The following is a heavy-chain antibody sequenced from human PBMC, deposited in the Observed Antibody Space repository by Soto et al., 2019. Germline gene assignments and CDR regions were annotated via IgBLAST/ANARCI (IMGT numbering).Heavy chain of an antibody. D-gene: IGHD4-17*01. Sequence: GGSMRHSYAASDLPFDDYGMTWVRQEQGKGLEWVSTISESGGSTYYADSVKGRFTISRDNSKNTLYLQMNSLTAEDKALYYCANLVTTGSWGQGTLVTVSS. V-gene: IGHV3-23*01. J-gene: IGHJ4*02. CDR3: ANLVTTGS. CDR2: ISESGGST. CDR1: DLPFDDYG.